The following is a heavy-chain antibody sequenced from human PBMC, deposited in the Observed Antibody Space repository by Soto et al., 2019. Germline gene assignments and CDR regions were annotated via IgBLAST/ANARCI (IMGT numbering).Heavy chain of an antibody. Sequence: SETLSLTCTVSGGSVSIGDYYWSLIRQPPGKGLEWIGYIYYSGSTYYNPSLKSRVTISVDTSKNQFSLELSSVTAADTAVYYCAGSYDDVWGSYQDYWGQGTLVTVSS. J-gene: IGHJ4*02. D-gene: IGHD3-16*02. CDR2: IYYSGST. V-gene: IGHV4-30-4*01. CDR3: AGSYDDVWGSYQDY. CDR1: GGSVSIGDYY.